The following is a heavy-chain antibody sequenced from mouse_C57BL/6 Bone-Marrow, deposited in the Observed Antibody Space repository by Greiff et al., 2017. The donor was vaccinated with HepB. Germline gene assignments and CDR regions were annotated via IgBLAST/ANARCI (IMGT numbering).Heavy chain of an antibody. CDR1: EYEFPSHD. J-gene: IGHJ1*03. D-gene: IGHD2-2*01. CDR3: ARHGNWFRGWYFDV. Sequence: EVKLEESGGGLVQPGESLKLSCESNEYEFPSHDMSWVRKTPEKRLELVAAINSDGGSTYYPDTMERRFIISRDNTKKTLYLQMSSLRSEDTALYYCARHGNWFRGWYFDVWGTGTTVTVSS. CDR2: INSDGGST. V-gene: IGHV5-2*03.